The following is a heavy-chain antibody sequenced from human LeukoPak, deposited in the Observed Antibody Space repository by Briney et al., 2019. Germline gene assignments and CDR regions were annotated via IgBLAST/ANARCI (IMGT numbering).Heavy chain of an antibody. V-gene: IGHV4-34*01. CDR3: ARDHSGYDRNYYYYYYMDV. D-gene: IGHD5-12*01. CDR2: INHSGST. Sequence: SETLSLTCAVYGGSFSGYYWSWIRQPPGKGLEWIGEINHSGSTNYNPSLKSRVTISVDTSKNQLSLKLSSVTAADTAVYYCARDHSGYDRNYYYYYYMDVWGKGTTVTVSS. J-gene: IGHJ6*03. CDR1: GGSFSGYY.